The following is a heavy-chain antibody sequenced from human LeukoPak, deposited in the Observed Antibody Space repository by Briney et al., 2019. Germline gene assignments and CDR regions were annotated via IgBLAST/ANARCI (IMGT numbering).Heavy chain of an antibody. V-gene: IGHV1-18*01. D-gene: IGHD5-18*01. CDR3: ARTSMELWFISTPTHANWFDP. CDR1: GYTFTSYG. CDR2: ISAYNGNT. Sequence: ASVKVSCKASGYTFTSYGISWVRQAPGQGLEWMGWISAYNGNTNYAQKLQGRVTMTTDTSTSTAYMELRSLRSDDTAVYYCARTSMELWFISTPTHANWFDPWGQGTLVTVSS. J-gene: IGHJ5*02.